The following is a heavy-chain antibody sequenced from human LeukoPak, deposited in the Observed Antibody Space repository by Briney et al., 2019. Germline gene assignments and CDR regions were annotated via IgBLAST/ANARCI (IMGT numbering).Heavy chain of an antibody. J-gene: IGHJ4*02. CDR1: GFTFSSYS. CDR3: ARVGSYGDYGFDY. D-gene: IGHD4-17*01. CDR2: ISSSSSTT. V-gene: IGHV3-48*01. Sequence: GGSLRLSCAASGFTFSSYSMNWVRQAPGKGLEWVSYISSSSSTTYYADSVKGRFTISRDNAKNSLYLQMNSLRAEDTAVYYCARVGSYGDYGFDYWGQGTLVTVSS.